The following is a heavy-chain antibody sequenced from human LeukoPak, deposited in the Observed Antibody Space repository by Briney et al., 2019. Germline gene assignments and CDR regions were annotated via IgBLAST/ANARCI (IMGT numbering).Heavy chain of an antibody. V-gene: IGHV3-53*01. D-gene: IGHD1-26*01. CDR1: GFTVSTNY. J-gene: IGHJ3*02. Sequence: GGSLRLSCAASGFTVSTNYMNWVRQAPGKGLEWVSVIYSGGTTYYADSVRGRFSISRDTSKNTLYLQMNSLRAEDTAVYYCARGSVRAFGIWGQGTMVTVSS. CDR3: ARGSVRAFGI. CDR2: IYSGGTT.